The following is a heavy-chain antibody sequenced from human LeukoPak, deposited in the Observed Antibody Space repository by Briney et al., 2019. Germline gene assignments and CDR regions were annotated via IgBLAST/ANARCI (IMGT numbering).Heavy chain of an antibody. J-gene: IGHJ4*02. V-gene: IGHV1-46*01. Sequence: ASVKVSCKASGYTFTSYYMHWVRQAPGQGLEWMGIINPSGGSTSYAQKFQGRVTMTRGMSTSTVYMELSSLRSEDTAVYYCARGRRDSSGYSQHFDYWGQGTLVTVSS. CDR3: ARGRRDSSGYSQHFDY. CDR1: GYTFTSYY. CDR2: INPSGGST. D-gene: IGHD3-22*01.